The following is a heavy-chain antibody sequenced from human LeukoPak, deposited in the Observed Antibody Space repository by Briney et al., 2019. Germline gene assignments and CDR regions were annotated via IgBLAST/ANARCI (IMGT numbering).Heavy chain of an antibody. J-gene: IGHJ4*02. Sequence: PGGSLRLSCAASGFTFSSYAMHWVRQAPGKGLEWVAVISYDVGKKYYADSVKGRFTISRDNSKNTPYLQMNSLRAEDTAVYYCAKDDYYDTSGYRDWGQGTLVTVSS. CDR3: AKDDYYDTSGYRD. CDR1: GFTFSSYA. CDR2: ISYDVGKK. D-gene: IGHD3-22*01. V-gene: IGHV3-30*18.